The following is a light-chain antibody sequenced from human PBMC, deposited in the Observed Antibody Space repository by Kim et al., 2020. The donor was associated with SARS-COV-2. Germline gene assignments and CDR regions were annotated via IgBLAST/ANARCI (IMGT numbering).Light chain of an antibody. Sequence: EIVMTQSPATLSVSPGERATLSCRASQSISSNLAWYQQKPGQAPRLLIYAASTRATGIPARFSGSGSGTEFTLTLSSLQSEDFAVYYCQQYNNWPLTFGGGTKVDIK. CDR1: QSISSN. J-gene: IGKJ4*01. V-gene: IGKV3-15*01. CDR2: AAS. CDR3: QQYNNWPLT.